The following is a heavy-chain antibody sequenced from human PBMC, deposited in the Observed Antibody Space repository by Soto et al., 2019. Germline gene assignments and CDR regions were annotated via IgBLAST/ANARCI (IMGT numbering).Heavy chain of an antibody. CDR2: ISNNGSNK. Sequence: GGSLRLSCAASGFTFSSYAMHWVRQAPGKGLEWVAVISNNGSNKYYADSVKGRFTISRDNSKNTLNLQMNSLRAEDTDVYYCARGGYGDYVGGYFDYWGQGTLVTVSS. V-gene: IGHV3-30-3*01. J-gene: IGHJ4*02. CDR3: ARGGYGDYVGGYFDY. D-gene: IGHD4-17*01. CDR1: GFTFSSYA.